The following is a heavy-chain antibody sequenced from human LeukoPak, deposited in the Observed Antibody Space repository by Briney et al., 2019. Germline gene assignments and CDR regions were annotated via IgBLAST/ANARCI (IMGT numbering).Heavy chain of an antibody. J-gene: IGHJ4*02. CDR1: GYTFTSYA. Sequence: ASVKVSCKASGYTFTSYAMHWVRQAPGQGLEWMGWINPNSGGTNYAQKFQGRVTMTRDTSISTAYMELSRLRSDDTAVYYCARDRGVVDTAMAYYFDYWGQGTLVTVSS. D-gene: IGHD5-18*01. CDR2: INPNSGGT. V-gene: IGHV1-2*02. CDR3: ARDRGVVDTAMAYYFDY.